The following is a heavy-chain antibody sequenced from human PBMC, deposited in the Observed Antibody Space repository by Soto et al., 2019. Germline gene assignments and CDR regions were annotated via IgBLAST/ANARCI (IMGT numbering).Heavy chain of an antibody. CDR2: IYWDDDK. J-gene: IGHJ4*02. CDR1: GFSLSTSRGG. CDR3: VHTSGAGNSACFDY. D-gene: IGHD6-13*01. V-gene: IGHV2-5*02. Sequence: QITLKESGPTLVKPTQTLTLTCTFSGFSLSTSRGGVGWIRQPPGKALEWLALIYWDDDKRYSPSPKSRLTITKDTSKNQLVLTMTNTDPVDTATYYCVHTSGAGNSACFDYWGQGTLVTVSS.